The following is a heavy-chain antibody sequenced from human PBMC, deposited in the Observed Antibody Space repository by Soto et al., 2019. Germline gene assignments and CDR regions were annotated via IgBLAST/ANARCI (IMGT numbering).Heavy chain of an antibody. CDR3: ARHSGSYYYDGMDV. D-gene: IGHD1-26*01. Sequence: QVQLVQSGAEVKKPGSSVKVSCKASGGTFSSYAISWVRQAPGQGLEWMGGIIPIFGTANYAQKFQGRVTMTADESTSTAYMELSSLRSEDTAVYYCARHSGSYYYDGMDVWGQGTTVTVSS. CDR1: GGTFSSYA. J-gene: IGHJ6*02. CDR2: IIPIFGTA. V-gene: IGHV1-69*01.